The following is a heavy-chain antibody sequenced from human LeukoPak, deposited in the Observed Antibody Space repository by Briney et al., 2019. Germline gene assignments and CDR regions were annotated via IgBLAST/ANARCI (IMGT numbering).Heavy chain of an antibody. V-gene: IGHV3-23*01. Sequence: GGSLRLSCAASGFTFSSYAMSWVRQAPGKGLEWVSAISGSGGSTYYADSVKGRFTISRDNSKNTLYLQMTSLRAEDTAVYYCAKDLASSTSYIRDWFDPWGQGTMVTVSS. J-gene: IGHJ5*02. D-gene: IGHD2-2*01. CDR1: GFTFSSYA. CDR2: ISGSGGST. CDR3: AKDLASSTSYIRDWFDP.